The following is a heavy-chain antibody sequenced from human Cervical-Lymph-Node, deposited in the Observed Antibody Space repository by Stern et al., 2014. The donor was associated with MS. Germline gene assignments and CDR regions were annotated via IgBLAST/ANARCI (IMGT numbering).Heavy chain of an antibody. CDR2: IIPIFGTA. D-gene: IGHD3-22*01. J-gene: IGHJ3*02. CDR3: ARDHGDYYDSSGYSPDAFDI. CDR1: GGTFSSYA. V-gene: IGHV1-69*01. Sequence: QVQLVQSGAEVKKPGSSVKVSCKASGGTFSSYAISWVRQAPGQGLEWMGGIIPIFGTANYAQKFQCRVTITADESTSTAYMELSSLRSEDTAVYYCARDHGDYYDSSGYSPDAFDIWGQGTMVTVSS.